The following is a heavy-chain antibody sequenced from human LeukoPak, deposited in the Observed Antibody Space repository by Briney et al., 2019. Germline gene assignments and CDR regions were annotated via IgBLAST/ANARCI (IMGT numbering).Heavy chain of an antibody. Sequence: GGSLRLSCTASGFTFSSYAMSWVRQAPGKGLEWVSAISGSGGNTYYADSVKGRFTISRDNANNTLYLQMNSLRAEDTGVYYCARSTSGWWYFDDWGQGTLVTVSS. CDR2: ISGSGGNT. D-gene: IGHD6-13*01. CDR1: GFTFSSYA. J-gene: IGHJ4*02. V-gene: IGHV3-23*01. CDR3: ARSTSGWWYFDD.